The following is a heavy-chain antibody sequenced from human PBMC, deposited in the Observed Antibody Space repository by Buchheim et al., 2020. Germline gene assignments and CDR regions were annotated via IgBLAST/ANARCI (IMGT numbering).Heavy chain of an antibody. Sequence: QVQLVESGGGVVQPGRSLRLSCAASGFTFSSYAMHWVRQAPGKGLEWVAVISYDGSNKYYADSVKGRFTISRDNSKNTLYLQMNSLRAEDTAVYYCASDYYDSSGYYFGQDYYYGMDAWGQGTT. V-gene: IGHV3-30-3*01. CDR2: ISYDGSNK. D-gene: IGHD3-22*01. CDR1: GFTFSSYA. J-gene: IGHJ6*02. CDR3: ASDYYDSSGYYFGQDYYYGMDA.